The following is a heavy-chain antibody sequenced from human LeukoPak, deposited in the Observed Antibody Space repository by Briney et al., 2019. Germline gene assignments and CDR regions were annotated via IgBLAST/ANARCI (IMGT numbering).Heavy chain of an antibody. CDR2: IKQDGSEK. CDR1: GFIFSSSW. J-gene: IGHJ4*02. V-gene: IGHV3-7*01. D-gene: IGHD6-19*01. Sequence: GGSLRLSCTASGFIFSSSWMSWVRQAPGKGLEWVAYIKQDGSEKYYVDSVRGRFTISRDNAESSLYLQMNSLRDEDTAVYYCVKGGWYPNCWGRGTLVTVSS. CDR3: VKGGWYPNC.